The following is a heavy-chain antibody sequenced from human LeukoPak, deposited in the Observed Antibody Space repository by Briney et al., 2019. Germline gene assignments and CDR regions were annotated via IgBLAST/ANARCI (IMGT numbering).Heavy chain of an antibody. D-gene: IGHD1-26*01. CDR2: INHSGST. J-gene: IGHJ4*02. V-gene: IGHV4-34*01. Sequence: KTSETLSLTCAVYGGSFSGYYWSWIRQPPGKGLEWIGEINHSGSTNYNPSLKSRVTISVDTSKNQFSLKLSSVTAADTAVYYCARDGSYGSVDYWGQGTLVTVSS. CDR1: GGSFSGYY. CDR3: ARDGSYGSVDY.